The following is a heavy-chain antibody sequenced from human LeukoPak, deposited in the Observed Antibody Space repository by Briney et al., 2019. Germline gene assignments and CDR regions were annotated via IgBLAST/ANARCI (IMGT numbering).Heavy chain of an antibody. CDR2: INPNSGGT. D-gene: IGHD5-18*01. CDR1: GYTFTDYY. CDR3: AREGNSYGYSLDF. Sequence: GASVKVSCKASGYTFTDYYIHWVRQAPGQGPEWMGWINPNSGGTKYAQKFQGRVTMTRDTSIGTAYMELSSLRSDDTAVYYCAREGNSYGYSLDFWGQGTLVTVSS. J-gene: IGHJ4*02. V-gene: IGHV1-2*02.